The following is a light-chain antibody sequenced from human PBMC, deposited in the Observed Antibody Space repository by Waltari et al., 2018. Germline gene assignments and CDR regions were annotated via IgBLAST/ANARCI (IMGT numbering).Light chain of an antibody. V-gene: IGKV3-11*01. J-gene: IGKJ1*01. Sequence: ETVLTQAPATLSLSPGERATLSCRASQGISSYLTWYQQKPGQAPRLLIYDASNRATGVPARFSGSGSGIDFTLTISSIEPEEFAVYYCHQRANWPGTFGQGTKVEIK. CDR3: HQRANWPGT. CDR2: DAS. CDR1: QGISSY.